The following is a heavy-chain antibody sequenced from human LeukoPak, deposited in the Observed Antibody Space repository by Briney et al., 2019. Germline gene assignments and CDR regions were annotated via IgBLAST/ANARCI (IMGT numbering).Heavy chain of an antibody. CDR2: INPNSGGT. CDR3: ARDLRAYYYDSSGNDYFDY. Sequence: ASVKVSCKASGYTFTGYYMHWVRQAPGQGLEWMGWINPNSGGTNYAQKFQGGVTMTRDTSISTAYMELSRLRSDDTAVYYCARDLRAYYYDSSGNDYFDYWGQGTLVTVSS. D-gene: IGHD3-22*01. V-gene: IGHV1-2*02. J-gene: IGHJ4*02. CDR1: GYTFTGYY.